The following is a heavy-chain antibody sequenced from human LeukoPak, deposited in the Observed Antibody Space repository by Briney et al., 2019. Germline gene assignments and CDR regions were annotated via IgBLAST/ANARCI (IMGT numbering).Heavy chain of an antibody. J-gene: IGHJ4*02. Sequence: SETLSLTCAVSGGSISNLYWTWIRRPPGQGLEWIGNIYHSGSTNYNPSLKSRVTISIDTSKNQFSLKLGSVTAADTAVYYCARGSSYYDILTGYYMGGFIDYWGQGTLVTVSS. D-gene: IGHD3-9*01. CDR3: ARGSSYYDILTGYYMGGFIDY. CDR1: GGSISNLY. V-gene: IGHV4-59*11. CDR2: IYHSGST.